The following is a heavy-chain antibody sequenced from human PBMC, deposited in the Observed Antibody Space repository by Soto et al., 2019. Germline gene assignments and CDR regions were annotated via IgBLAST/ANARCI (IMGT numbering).Heavy chain of an antibody. D-gene: IGHD3-3*01. V-gene: IGHV3-33*08. Sequence: PGGSLRLSCSASGFTFNTYGMTWVRQAPGMGLEWVSSIGADRGDKYYADSVKGRFTIPRDNSKNTLYLQMNSLRAEATAVYYCARAYYDFWSGYSDYYGMDVWGQGTTVTVSS. CDR2: IGADRGDK. CDR3: ARAYYDFWSGYSDYYGMDV. J-gene: IGHJ6*02. CDR1: GFTFNTYG.